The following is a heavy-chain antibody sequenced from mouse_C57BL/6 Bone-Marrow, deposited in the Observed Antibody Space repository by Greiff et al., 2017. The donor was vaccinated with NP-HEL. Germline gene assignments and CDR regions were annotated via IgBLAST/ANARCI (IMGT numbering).Heavy chain of an antibody. CDR3: APLLHWYFDV. CDR1: GYAFSSYW. D-gene: IGHD1-2*01. J-gene: IGHJ1*03. Sequence: VKLVESGAELVKPGASVKISCKASGYAFSSYWMNWVKQRPGKGLEWIGQIYPGDGDTNYNGKFKGKATLTADKSSSTAYMQLSSLTSEDSAVYFCAPLLHWYFDVWGTGTTVTVSS. CDR2: IYPGDGDT. V-gene: IGHV1-80*01.